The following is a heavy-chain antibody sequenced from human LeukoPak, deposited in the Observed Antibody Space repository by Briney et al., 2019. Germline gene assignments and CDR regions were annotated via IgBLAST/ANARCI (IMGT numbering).Heavy chain of an antibody. CDR3: AKGSRGYSSSWYRIDY. CDR2: MNPNSGNT. V-gene: IGHV1-8*01. CDR1: GYTFTSYD. J-gene: IGHJ4*02. Sequence: GASVKVSRKASGYTFTSYDINWVRQATGQGLEWMGWMNPNSGNTGYAQKFQGRVTMTRNTSISTAYMELSSLRSEDTAVYYCAKGSRGYSSSWYRIDYWGQGTLVTVSS. D-gene: IGHD6-13*01.